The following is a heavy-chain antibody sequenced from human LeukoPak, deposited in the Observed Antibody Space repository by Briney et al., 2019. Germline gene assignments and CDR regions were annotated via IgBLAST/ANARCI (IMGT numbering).Heavy chain of an antibody. CDR1: GFTFSSYA. D-gene: IGHD6-6*01. Sequence: GGSLRLSCAASGFTFSSYAMSWVRQAPGKGLEWVSAISGSGGSTYYADSVTGRFTISRDTSKNTLYLQMTSLRAEDTALYYCANGATSYSSCALHIGDFWGQGTLVTVSS. J-gene: IGHJ4*02. V-gene: IGHV3-23*01. CDR3: ANGATSYSSCALHIGDF. CDR2: ISGSGGST.